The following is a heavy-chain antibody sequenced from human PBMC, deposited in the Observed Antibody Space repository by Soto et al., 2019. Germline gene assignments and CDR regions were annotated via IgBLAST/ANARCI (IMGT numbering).Heavy chain of an antibody. Sequence: EVQLVESGGGLVKPGGSLRLSCAASGFIFSNAWMNWVRQAPGKGLEWVGRIKSKTDGGTTDYAAPVKGRFTISRDDSKNTLYLQRNSLKTEDTAVYYCTTDWYYYGSGTAFDIWGQGTMVTVSS. D-gene: IGHD3-10*01. CDR1: GFIFSNAW. CDR2: IKSKTDGGTT. J-gene: IGHJ3*02. V-gene: IGHV3-15*07. CDR3: TTDWYYYGSGTAFDI.